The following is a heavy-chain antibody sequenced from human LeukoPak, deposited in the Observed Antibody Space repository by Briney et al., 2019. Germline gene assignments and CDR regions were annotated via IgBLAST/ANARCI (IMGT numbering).Heavy chain of an antibody. D-gene: IGHD3-3*01. V-gene: IGHV3-23*01. CDR3: AKNLGGVVIIHHSSDY. J-gene: IGHJ4*02. CDR1: GFTFSAYG. Sequence: GGSLRLSCAASGFTFSAYGMTWVRQAPGKGLEWVSHISDRGDNTYYADSVKGRFTISRDNSKNTLYLQMNSLRAEDTAVYYCAKNLGGVVIIHHSSDYWGQGTLVTVSS. CDR2: ISDRGDNT.